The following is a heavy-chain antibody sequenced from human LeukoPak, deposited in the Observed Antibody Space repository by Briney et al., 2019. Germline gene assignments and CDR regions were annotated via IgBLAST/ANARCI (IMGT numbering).Heavy chain of an antibody. CDR3: AKRLTYYYDSSAEGGYFDY. V-gene: IGHV3-30*02. Sequence: PGGSLRLSCAASGFTFSSYGMHWVRQAPGKGLEWVAFIRYDGSNKYYADSVKGRFTISRDNSKNTLSLQMNSLRAEDTAVYYCAKRLTYYYDSSAEGGYFDYWGQGTLVTVSS. D-gene: IGHD3-22*01. J-gene: IGHJ4*02. CDR1: GFTFSSYG. CDR2: IRYDGSNK.